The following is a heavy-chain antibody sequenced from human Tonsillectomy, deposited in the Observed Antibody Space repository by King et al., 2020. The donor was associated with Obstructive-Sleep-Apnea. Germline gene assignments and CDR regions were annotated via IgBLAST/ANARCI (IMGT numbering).Heavy chain of an antibody. CDR2: ISGSGGST. Sequence: VQLVESGGGLVQPGGSLRLSCAASGFTFSSYAMSWVRQAPGKGLEWVSAISGSGGSTYYADSLKGRFTISRDNSKNTLYLQMNSLRAEDTAVYYCAKAHYDYVWGSSTYYFDYWGQGTLVTVSS. V-gene: IGHV3-23*04. CDR1: GFTFSSYA. CDR3: AKAHYDYVWGSSTYYFDY. J-gene: IGHJ4*02. D-gene: IGHD3-16*01.